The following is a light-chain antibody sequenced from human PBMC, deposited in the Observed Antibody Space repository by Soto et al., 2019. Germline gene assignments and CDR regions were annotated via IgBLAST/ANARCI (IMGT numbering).Light chain of an antibody. CDR2: ASS. V-gene: IGKV3-20*01. CDR3: QQYSTSQT. CDR1: QSVTSY. Sequence: ELVLTQSPGTLSLSPGERATLSCRASQSVTSYLAWYQQKPGQAPRLLIYASSTTATGIPDRFSGGGSGTDFTLTISRLAPEDLAVYYCQQYSTSQTFGQGTMLEI. J-gene: IGKJ1*01.